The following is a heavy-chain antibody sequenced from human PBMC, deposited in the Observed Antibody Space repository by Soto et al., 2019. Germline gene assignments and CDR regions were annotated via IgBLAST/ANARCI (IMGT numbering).Heavy chain of an antibody. V-gene: IGHV3-21*01. J-gene: IGHJ6*02. Sequence: TVGSLRLSCAASGFTFSSYSMNWVRQAPGKGLEWVSSISSSSSYIYYADSVKGRFTISRDNAKNSLYLQMNSLRAEDTAVYYCARDSVPIYSSSWYPYYYYYGMDVWGQGTTVTVSS. CDR1: GFTFSSYS. D-gene: IGHD6-13*01. CDR3: ARDSVPIYSSSWYPYYYYYGMDV. CDR2: ISSSSSYI.